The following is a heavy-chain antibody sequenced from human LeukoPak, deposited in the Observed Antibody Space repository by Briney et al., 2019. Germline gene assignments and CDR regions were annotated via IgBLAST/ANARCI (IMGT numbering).Heavy chain of an antibody. CDR2: FDPEDGET. V-gene: IGHV1-24*01. Sequence: ASVEVSCKVSGYTLTELSMHWVRQAPGKGLEWMGGFDPEDGETIYAQKFQGRVTMTEDTSTDTAYMELSSLRSEDTAVYYCATVPLSYYDSSGAWRNAFDIWGQGTMVTVSS. CDR3: ATVPLSYYDSSGAWRNAFDI. CDR1: GYTLTELS. D-gene: IGHD3-22*01. J-gene: IGHJ3*02.